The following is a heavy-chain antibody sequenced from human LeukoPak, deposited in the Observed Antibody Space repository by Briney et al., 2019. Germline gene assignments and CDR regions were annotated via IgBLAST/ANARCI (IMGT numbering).Heavy chain of an antibody. CDR3: ARGYHPRAVVITPYYFDY. CDR2: INPKSGDA. D-gene: IGHD3-22*01. CDR1: GYTFTGYY. Sequence: ASVKVSCKASGYTFTGYYMHWVRQAPGQGLEWMGWINPKSGDANYAQKFQGRVTITADKSTSTAYMELSSLRSEDTAVYYCARGYHPRAVVITPYYFDYWGQGTLVTVSS. J-gene: IGHJ4*02. V-gene: IGHV1-2*02.